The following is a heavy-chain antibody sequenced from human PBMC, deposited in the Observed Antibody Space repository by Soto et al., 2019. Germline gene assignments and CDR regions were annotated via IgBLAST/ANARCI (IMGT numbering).Heavy chain of an antibody. Sequence: VASVKVSCKASGYSFTSFGVNWVRQAPGQGLEWMGWVNAYNGNTNYAQKFQGRVTLTADTSTSTAYMEVRSLRSGDTAVYYCANGAAGIAAQLIRGQGAMVTVYS. CDR3: ANGAAGIAAQLI. J-gene: IGHJ4*02. V-gene: IGHV1-18*01. CDR2: VNAYNGNT. CDR1: GYSFTSFG. D-gene: IGHD6-13*01.